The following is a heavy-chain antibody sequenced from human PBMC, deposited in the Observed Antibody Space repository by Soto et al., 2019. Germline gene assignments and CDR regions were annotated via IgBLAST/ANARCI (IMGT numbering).Heavy chain of an antibody. V-gene: IGHV3-49*04. Sequence: GGSLRLSCATSGFDFGDYALAWVRQGPGRGLEWVAFIGAKPAGGTAEYAASVKDRFTLSRDGSERIAYLQMNSLKVEDTGMYYWSTIRPGAATSWFFDYWGQGTPVTVSS. D-gene: IGHD1-26*01. J-gene: IGHJ4*02. CDR3: STIRPGAATSWFFDY. CDR1: GFDFGDYA. CDR2: IGAKPAGGTA.